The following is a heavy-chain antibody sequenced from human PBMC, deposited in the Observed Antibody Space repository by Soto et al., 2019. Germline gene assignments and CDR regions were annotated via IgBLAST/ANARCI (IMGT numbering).Heavy chain of an antibody. Sequence: GGSLRLSCAASGFTFSSDWMSWVRQAPGKGLEWVANIKQDGSEKYYVDSVKGRFTISRDNAKNSLYLQMNSLRAEDTAVYYCARDPRNLGLDPWGLGTLVTVSS. D-gene: IGHD4-4*01. V-gene: IGHV3-7*01. J-gene: IGHJ5*02. CDR1: GFTFSSDW. CDR3: ARDPRNLGLDP. CDR2: IKQDGSEK.